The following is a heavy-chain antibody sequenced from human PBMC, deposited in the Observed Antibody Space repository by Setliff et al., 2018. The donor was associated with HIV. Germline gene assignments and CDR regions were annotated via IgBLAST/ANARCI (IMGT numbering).Heavy chain of an antibody. D-gene: IGHD2-8*02. V-gene: IGHV1-3*01. CDR1: GYNFNGFY. CDR2: IHAGKGDT. J-gene: IGHJ4*01. Sequence: ASVKVSCKASGYNFNGFYLHWVRQAPGQSLEWLGWIHAGKGDTKYSQDLQGRITISSDTSANTAYMELSNLRSDDTAVYFCMRGALLAAFDFDHWGHGTLVTVSS. CDR3: MRGALLAAFDFDH.